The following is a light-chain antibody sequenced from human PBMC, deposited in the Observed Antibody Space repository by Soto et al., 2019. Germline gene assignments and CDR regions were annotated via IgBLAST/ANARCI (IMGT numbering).Light chain of an antibody. Sequence: QTVVTQEPSFSVSPGGTVTLTCGLSSGSVSTSYDPSWYQQTPGQAPRTLIYSTNTRSSGVPDRFSGSILGNKAALTITGAQADDESDYYCLLYVGTGGWVFGGGTKLTVL. CDR3: LLYVGTGGWV. J-gene: IGLJ3*02. V-gene: IGLV8-61*01. CDR2: STN. CDR1: SGSVSTSYD.